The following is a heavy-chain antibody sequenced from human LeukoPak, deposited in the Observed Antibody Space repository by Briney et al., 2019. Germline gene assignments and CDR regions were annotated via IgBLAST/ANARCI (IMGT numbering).Heavy chain of an antibody. CDR1: GYTFTGYY. CDR3: AREGYGGGQDFDV. V-gene: IGHV1-2*02. Sequence: ASVKVSCKASGYTFTGYYMHWVRQAPGQGLEWMGWINPNNGGTNYAQKFQGRVTMTRDTSISTAYMDLSRLKSDDTAVYYRAREGYGGGQDFDVWGQGTMVTVSS. D-gene: IGHD1-26*01. CDR2: INPNNGGT. J-gene: IGHJ3*01.